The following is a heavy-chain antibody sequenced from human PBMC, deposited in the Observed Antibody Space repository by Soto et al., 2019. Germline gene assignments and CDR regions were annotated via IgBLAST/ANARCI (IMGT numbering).Heavy chain of an antibody. J-gene: IGHJ5*02. CDR3: ARGQLLMVYAANNWFDP. Sequence: ASVKVSCKXSGYTFTGYYVHWVRQAPGQGLEWMGWINPNSGGTNYAQKFQGWVTMTRDTSISTAYMELSRLRSDDTAVYYCARGQLLMVYAANNWFDPWGQGTLVTVSS. CDR2: INPNSGGT. CDR1: GYTFTGYY. D-gene: IGHD2-8*01. V-gene: IGHV1-2*04.